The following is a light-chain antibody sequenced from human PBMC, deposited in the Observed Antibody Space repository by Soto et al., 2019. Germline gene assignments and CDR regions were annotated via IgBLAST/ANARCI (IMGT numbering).Light chain of an antibody. V-gene: IGKV3-15*01. CDR3: QQYKNWYS. J-gene: IGKJ2*01. CDR2: RAS. CDR1: QSVGNS. Sequence: EIVMTQYPATLSVSAGERAALSCRASQSVGNSLAWYQQKPGQAPRLLLYRASYRATGIADRFSGSGSGTEFTLTSSSLQSEDFAVYYCQQYKNWYSFGQGTKLEIK.